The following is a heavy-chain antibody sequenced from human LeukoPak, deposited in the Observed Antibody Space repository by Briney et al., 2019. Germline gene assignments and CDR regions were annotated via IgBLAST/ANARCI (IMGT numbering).Heavy chain of an antibody. V-gene: IGHV4-34*01. D-gene: IGHD6-13*01. CDR2: ITHGGST. CDR1: GGSFSGYY. J-gene: IGHJ4*02. CDR3: ARGGWHSSSWYFDY. Sequence: PSETLSLTCAVYGGSFSGYYWSWIRQPPGKGLEGIGEITHGGSTNYNPSLKSRVTISVDTSKNQFSLELNSVTAADTAVYYCARGGWHSSSWYFDYWGQGTLVTVSS.